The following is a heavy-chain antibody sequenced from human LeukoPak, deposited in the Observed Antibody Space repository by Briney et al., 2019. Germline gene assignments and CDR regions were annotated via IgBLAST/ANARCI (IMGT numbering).Heavy chain of an antibody. V-gene: IGHV3-21*01. Sequence: PSETLSLTCTVSGGSISSSSYYWGWIRQPPGKGLEWVSSISSSSSYIYYADSVKGRFTISRDNAKNSLYLQMNSLRAEDTAVYYCARDAGSNYRDYWGQGTLVTVSS. J-gene: IGHJ4*02. CDR1: GGSISSSS. CDR2: ISSSSSYI. D-gene: IGHD4-11*01. CDR3: ARDAGSNYRDY.